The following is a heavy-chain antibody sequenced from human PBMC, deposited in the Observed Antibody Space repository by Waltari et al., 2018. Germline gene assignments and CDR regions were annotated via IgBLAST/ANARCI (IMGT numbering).Heavy chain of an antibody. D-gene: IGHD2-2*01. CDR2: IDYSGST. CDR3: ARRDCSSTSCFDY. CDR1: GGSISSSSYY. V-gene: IGHV4-39*01. J-gene: IGHJ4*02. Sequence: QLQLQESGPGLVKPSETLSLTCTVSGGSISSSSYYWGWIRQPPGKGLEWIGSIDYSGSTYDNPSLQSRVTISVDPSKNQFSLKLSSVTAADTAVYYCARRDCSSTSCFDYWGQGTLVTVSS.